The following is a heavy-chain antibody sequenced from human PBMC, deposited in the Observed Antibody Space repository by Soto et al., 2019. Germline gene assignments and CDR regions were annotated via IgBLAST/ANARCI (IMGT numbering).Heavy chain of an antibody. V-gene: IGHV3-21*01. CDR3: ARDRTRMVGATAFYYYYGMDV. D-gene: IGHD1-26*01. CDR1: GFTFSSYS. CDR2: ISSSSSYI. Sequence: EVQLVESGGGLVKPGGSLRLSCAASGFTFSSYSMNWVRQAPRKGLEWVSSISSSSSYIYYADSVKGRFTISRDNAKNSLYLHMNSLRAEDTAVYYCARDRTRMVGATAFYYYYGMDVWGQGTTVTVSS. J-gene: IGHJ6*02.